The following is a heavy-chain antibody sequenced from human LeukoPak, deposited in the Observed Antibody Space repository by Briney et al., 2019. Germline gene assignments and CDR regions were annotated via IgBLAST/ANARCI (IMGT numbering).Heavy chain of an antibody. J-gene: IGHJ6*03. D-gene: IGHD1-7*01. CDR2: INHSGST. V-gene: IGHV4-34*01. CDR3: ARGGITGTTRYYMDV. CDR1: GGSFSGYY. Sequence: SETLSLTCAVYGGSFSGYYWSWIRQPPGKGLEWIGEINHSGSTNYNPSLKSRVTISVDTSKNQFSLKLSSVTAADTAVYYCARGGITGTTRYYMDVWGKGTTGTVSS.